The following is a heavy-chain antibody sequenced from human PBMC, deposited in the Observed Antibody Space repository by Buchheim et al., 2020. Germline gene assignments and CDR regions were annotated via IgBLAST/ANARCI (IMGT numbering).Heavy chain of an antibody. CDR2: IIPNLGTT. Sequence: QVQLVQSGAEVKKPESSVRVSCKTSGGTFSDYYISWVRQAPGQGLEWMGGIIPNLGTTKYAQKFQGTVTFTAARSTRTADMELSSLKSEDTAVYYCASDVGTFVGASDYWGQGTL. CDR1: GGTFSDYY. V-gene: IGHV1-69*06. D-gene: IGHD1-26*01. J-gene: IGHJ4*02. CDR3: ASDVGTFVGASDY.